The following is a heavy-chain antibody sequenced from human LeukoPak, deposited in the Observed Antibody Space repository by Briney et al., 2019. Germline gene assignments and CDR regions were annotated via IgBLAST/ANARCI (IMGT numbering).Heavy chain of an antibody. CDR1: GFTFSNGW. Sequence: GGSLRLSCAASGFTFSNGWMSWVRQAPGKGLEWVGRIKSKRDGGTTDYAAPVNGRFTISRDDSKNTLYLQMNSLKTEDTAVYYCTTEYYYDSSGLFDYWGQGTLVTVSS. CDR2: IKSKRDGGTT. V-gene: IGHV3-15*01. J-gene: IGHJ4*02. D-gene: IGHD3-22*01. CDR3: TTEYYYDSSGLFDY.